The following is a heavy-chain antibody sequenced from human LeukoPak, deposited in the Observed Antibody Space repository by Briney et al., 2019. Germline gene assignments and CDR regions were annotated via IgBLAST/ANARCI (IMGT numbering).Heavy chain of an antibody. CDR1: GFSFSGHW. D-gene: IGHD6-6*01. CDR2: ISPTGSTT. CDR3: ARGPNSNWSGLDF. J-gene: IGHJ4*02. V-gene: IGHV3-74*01. Sequence: GGSLRLSCTASGFSFSGHWMHWARQLPGKGLVWVSRISPTGSTTSYADSVKGRFTVSRDNAKNTLYLQVNKLRAEDTAVYYCARGPNSNWSGLDFWGQGTLLTVSS.